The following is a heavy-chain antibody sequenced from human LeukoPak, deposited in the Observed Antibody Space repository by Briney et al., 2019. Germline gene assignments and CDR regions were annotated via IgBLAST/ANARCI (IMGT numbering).Heavy chain of an antibody. CDR1: GGSISSYY. V-gene: IGHV4-4*07. CDR2: IYTSGST. CDR3: ARGPYLYSSSWYKGPDYFDY. D-gene: IGHD6-13*01. J-gene: IGHJ4*02. Sequence: SETLSLTCTVSGGSISSYYWSWIRQPAGKGLEWIGRIYTSGSTNYNPSLKSRVTMSVDTSKNQFSLKLSSVTAADTAVYYCARGPYLYSSSWYKGPDYFDYWGRGTLVTVSS.